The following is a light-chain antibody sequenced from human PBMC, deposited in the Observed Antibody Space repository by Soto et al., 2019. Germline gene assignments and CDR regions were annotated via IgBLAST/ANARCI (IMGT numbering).Light chain of an antibody. V-gene: IGKV3-11*01. CDR1: QSVSRY. Sequence: EIVLTQSPATLSLSPGERATLSCRASQSVSRYLAWYQQKPGQAPRLLIYDASNRATGIPDRFSGSGSGTDFTLTISSLEPEDFAVYYCQQRINWPPLTFGGGTKVEIK. CDR3: QQRINWPPLT. J-gene: IGKJ4*01. CDR2: DAS.